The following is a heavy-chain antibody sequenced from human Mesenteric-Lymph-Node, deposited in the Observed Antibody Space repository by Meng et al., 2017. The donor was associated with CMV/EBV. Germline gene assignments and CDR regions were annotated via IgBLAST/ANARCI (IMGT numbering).Heavy chain of an antibody. D-gene: IGHD2-15*01. CDR3: ARASCSGGSCYPILDY. Sequence: ASVKVSCKASGYTFTSYYMHWVRRAPGQGLEWMGIINPSDGSTTNAQKFQGRVAMTRDTSTSTVYMELSSLRSEDTAVYYCARASCSGGSCYPILDYWGQGTLVTVSS. J-gene: IGHJ4*02. CDR1: GYTFTSYY. CDR2: INPSDGST. V-gene: IGHV1-46*01.